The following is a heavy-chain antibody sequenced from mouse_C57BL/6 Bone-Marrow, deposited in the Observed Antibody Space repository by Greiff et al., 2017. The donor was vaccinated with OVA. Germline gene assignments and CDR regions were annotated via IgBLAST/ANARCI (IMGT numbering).Heavy chain of an antibody. Sequence: VQLQQPGAELVRPGSSVKLSCKSSGYTFTSYWMHWVKQRPIQGLEWIGNIDPSDSETHYNQKFKDKATLTVDKSSSTAYMQLSSLTSEDSAVYYCARFGNSAWFAYWGQGTLVTVSA. CDR2: IDPSDSET. D-gene: IGHD2-1*01. CDR3: ARFGNSAWFAY. CDR1: GYTFTSYW. J-gene: IGHJ3*01. V-gene: IGHV1-52*01.